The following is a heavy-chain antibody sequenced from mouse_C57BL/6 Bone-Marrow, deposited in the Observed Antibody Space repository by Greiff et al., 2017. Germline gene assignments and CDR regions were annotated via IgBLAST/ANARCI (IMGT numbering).Heavy chain of an antibody. V-gene: IGHV14-4*01. CDR3: TTDDYDKRAWFAY. D-gene: IGHD2-4*01. J-gene: IGHJ3*01. Sequence: EVQLQQSGAELVRPGASVKLSCTASGFNIKDDYMHWVKQRPEQGLEWIGWIDPENGDTEYASKFQGKATITADTSSNTAYLQLSSRTSEDTAVYYCTTDDYDKRAWFAYWGQGTLVTVSA. CDR1: GFNIKDDY. CDR2: IDPENGDT.